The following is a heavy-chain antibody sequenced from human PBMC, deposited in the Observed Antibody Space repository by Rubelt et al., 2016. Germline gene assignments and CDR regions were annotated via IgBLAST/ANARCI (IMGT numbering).Heavy chain of an antibody. D-gene: IGHD4-17*01. V-gene: IGHV4-59*02. CDR2: IYYSGST. CDR1: GDSVGTYY. CDR3: ARDDDGDSYVDY. J-gene: IGHJ4*02. Sequence: QVQLQESGPGLVKPSETLSLTCTVSGDSVGTYYWSWVRQPPGKGLEWIGSIYYSGSTYYNPSLKSRVTISVDTSKKQFSLKLSSVTAADTAVYYCARDDDGDSYVDYWGQGTLVTVSS.